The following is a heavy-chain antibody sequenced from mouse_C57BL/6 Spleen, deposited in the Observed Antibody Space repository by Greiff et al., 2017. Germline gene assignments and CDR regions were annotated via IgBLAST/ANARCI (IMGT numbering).Heavy chain of an antibody. Sequence: VQLQQPGAELVKPGASVKLSCKASGYTFTSYWMQWVKQRPGQGLEWIGEIDPSDSYTNYNQKFKGKATLTVDTSSSTAYMQLSSLTSEDSAVYYCARHSNPLEDWGQGTTLTVSS. J-gene: IGHJ2*01. D-gene: IGHD2-5*01. CDR1: GYTFTSYW. V-gene: IGHV1-50*01. CDR2: IDPSDSYT. CDR3: ARHSNPLED.